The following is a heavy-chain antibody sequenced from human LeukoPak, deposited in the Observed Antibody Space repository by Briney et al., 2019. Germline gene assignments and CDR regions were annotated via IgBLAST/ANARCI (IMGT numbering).Heavy chain of an antibody. CDR1: RLTFNIYA. D-gene: IGHD1-26*01. J-gene: IGHJ6*03. Sequence: PGGSLRLSCAASRLTFNIYAMSWVRQTPGKGLEWVSSISGSGGGTFYANSAKGRFTISRDNSKKTLFLQTRGLRAEDTAVYYCAKWDENFYYMDVWGKGTTVTVSS. CDR2: ISGSGGGT. CDR3: AKWDENFYYMDV. V-gene: IGHV3-23*01.